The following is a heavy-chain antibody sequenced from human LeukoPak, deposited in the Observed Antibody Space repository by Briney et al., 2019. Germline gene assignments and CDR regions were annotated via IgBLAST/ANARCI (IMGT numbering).Heavy chain of an antibody. CDR2: ISYDGTIR. V-gene: IGHV3-30*18. D-gene: IGHD2-2*01. CDR1: GLTYSSYG. Sequence: GGSLRLSCAASGLTYSSYGMHWVRQAPGKGLEWVSVISYDGTIRNYADSVKGRFTISRDNSKNTLYLQMNSLTAEDTALYYCAKGGCSSTTCYLANPWGQGTLVTVSS. CDR3: AKGGCSSTTCYLANP. J-gene: IGHJ5*02.